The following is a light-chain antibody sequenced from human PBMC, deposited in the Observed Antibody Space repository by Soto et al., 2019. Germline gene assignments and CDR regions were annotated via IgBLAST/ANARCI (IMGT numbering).Light chain of an antibody. CDR3: CSYAGSSTYVV. CDR1: SSDVGSYNL. CDR2: EVS. V-gene: IGLV2-23*02. Sequence: QSVLTQPASVSGSPGQSITISCTGTSSDVGSYNLVSWYQQHPGKATKLMFFEVSKRPSGFSNRFSGSKSGNTASLTISGLQAEDEADYYCCSYAGSSTYVVFGGGTKLTVL. J-gene: IGLJ2*01.